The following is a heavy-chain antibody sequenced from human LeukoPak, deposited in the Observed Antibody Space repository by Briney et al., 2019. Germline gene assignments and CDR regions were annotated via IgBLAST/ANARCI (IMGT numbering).Heavy chain of an antibody. Sequence: SETLSLTCAVYGGSFSGYYWSWIRQPPGKGLEWIGEINHSGSTNYNPSLKSRVTISVDTSKNQFSLKLSFVTAADTAVYYCARGRGSSWYRNWFDPWGQGTLVTVSS. CDR2: INHSGST. CDR3: ARGRGSSWYRNWFDP. CDR1: GGSFSGYY. V-gene: IGHV4-34*01. D-gene: IGHD6-13*01. J-gene: IGHJ5*02.